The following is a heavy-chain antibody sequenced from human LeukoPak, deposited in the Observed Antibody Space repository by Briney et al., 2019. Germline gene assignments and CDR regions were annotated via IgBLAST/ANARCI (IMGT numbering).Heavy chain of an antibody. CDR1: GGSFSGYY. Sequence: SETLSLTCAVYGGSFSGYYWSWIRQPPGKGLEWIGEINHSGSTNYNPSLKSRVTISVDTSKNQFSLKLSSVTAADTAVYYCARAKRGKNAFDIWGQGTMVTVSS. V-gene: IGHV4-34*01. J-gene: IGHJ3*02. CDR3: ARAKRGKNAFDI. D-gene: IGHD3-16*01. CDR2: INHSGST.